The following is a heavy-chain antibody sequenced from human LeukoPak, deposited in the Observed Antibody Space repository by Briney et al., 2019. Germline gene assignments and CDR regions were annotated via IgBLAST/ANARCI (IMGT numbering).Heavy chain of an antibody. CDR3: ATGLGYCSSTSYPDY. V-gene: IGHV1-69-2*01. CDR2: VDPEDGET. CDR1: GYTFTDYY. D-gene: IGHD2-2*01. Sequence: ASVKVSCKVSGYTFTDYYMHWAQQAPGKGLEWMGLVDPEDGETIYAEKFQGRVTITADTSTDTAYMELSSLRSEDTAVYYCATGLGYCSSTSYPDYWGQGTLVTVSS. J-gene: IGHJ4*02.